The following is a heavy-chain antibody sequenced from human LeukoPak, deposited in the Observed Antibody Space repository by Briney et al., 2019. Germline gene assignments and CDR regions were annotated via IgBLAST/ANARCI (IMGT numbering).Heavy chain of an antibody. Sequence: GSLRLSCAAFGFTFSSYAMSWVRQAPGKGLEWVSAISGSGGSTYYADSVKGRFTISRDNSKNTLYLQMNSLRAEDTAVYYCAKDPLLRYFDWSSTPYFDYWGQGTLVTVSS. J-gene: IGHJ4*02. CDR3: AKDPLLRYFDWSSTPYFDY. CDR2: ISGSGGST. D-gene: IGHD3-9*01. CDR1: GFTFSSYA. V-gene: IGHV3-23*01.